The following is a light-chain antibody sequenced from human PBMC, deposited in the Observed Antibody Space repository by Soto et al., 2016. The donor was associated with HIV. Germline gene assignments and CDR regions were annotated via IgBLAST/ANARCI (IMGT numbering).Light chain of an antibody. J-gene: IGKJ5*01. V-gene: IGKV1-9*01. Sequence: DIQLTQSPSFLSASVGDRVTITCRASQDISNYLAWSQQKPGKAPKLLIYAASTLQSGVPSRFSGSGSGTEFTLTISSLQPEDFATYYCQQLDSYPITFGQGTRLQ. CDR3: QQLDSYPIT. CDR2: AAS. CDR1: QDISNY.